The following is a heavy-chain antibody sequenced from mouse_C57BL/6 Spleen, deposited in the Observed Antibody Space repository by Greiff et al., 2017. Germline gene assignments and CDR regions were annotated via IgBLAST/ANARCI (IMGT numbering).Heavy chain of an antibody. V-gene: IGHV1-50*01. J-gene: IGHJ2*01. Sequence: QVQLQQPGPELVKPGASVKLSCKASGYTFTSYWMQWVKQRPGQGLEWIGEIDPSDSYTNYNQKFKGKATLTVDTSSSTAYMQLSSLTSEYSAVYYCPRGREDWGQGTTRTVSS. CDR2: IDPSDSYT. CDR1: GYTFTSYW. CDR3: PRGRED.